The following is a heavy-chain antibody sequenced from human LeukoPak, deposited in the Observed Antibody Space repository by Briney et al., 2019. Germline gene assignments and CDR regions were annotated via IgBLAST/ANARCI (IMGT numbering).Heavy chain of an antibody. CDR2: ISGSGDST. Sequence: GGSLRLSCAASGFTFSSYAMSWVRQAPGKGLEWVSAISGSGDSTYYGDSVKGRFAISRDNSKNTLYLQINSLRAEDTAVYYCAKVVEYSSDWYRGAYDIWGQGTMVTVSS. CDR3: AKVVEYSSDWYRGAYDI. D-gene: IGHD6-19*01. V-gene: IGHV3-23*01. J-gene: IGHJ3*02. CDR1: GFTFSSYA.